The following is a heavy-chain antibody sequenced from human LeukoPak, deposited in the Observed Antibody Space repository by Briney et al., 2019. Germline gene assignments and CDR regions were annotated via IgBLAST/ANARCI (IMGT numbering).Heavy chain of an antibody. CDR1: GFSFGGHY. D-gene: IGHD3-10*01. V-gene: IGHV3-11*01. CDR2: ISGSGGDI. CDR3: VRHAGRTGGQ. J-gene: IGHJ4*02. Sequence: GGSLRLSCAASGFSFGGHYMSWMRQAPGKGPEWISYISGSGGDIAYADSVKGRFTISRDNAKNSLHLQMNSLRVEDTAVYHCVRHAGRTGGQWGQGTLIAVSS.